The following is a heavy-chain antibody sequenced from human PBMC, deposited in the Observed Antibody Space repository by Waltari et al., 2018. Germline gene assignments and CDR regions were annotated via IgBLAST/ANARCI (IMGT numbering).Heavy chain of an antibody. Sequence: EVQLVESGGVLVQPGGSLRLSCTGSGFTFSDSWMHWVRQAPGKGPVWVSRINPDGSDTTYADSVKGRFTISRDNAKDTLYLQMNSLRVEDTAVYYCARAGFYRFDYWGHGTLATVSS. D-gene: IGHD3-16*02. CDR3: ARAGFYRFDY. V-gene: IGHV3-74*01. J-gene: IGHJ4*01. CDR2: INPDGSDT. CDR1: GFTFSDSW.